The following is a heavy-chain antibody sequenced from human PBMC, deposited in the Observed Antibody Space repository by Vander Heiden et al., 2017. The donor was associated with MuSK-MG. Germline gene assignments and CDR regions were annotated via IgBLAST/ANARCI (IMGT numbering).Heavy chain of an antibody. V-gene: IGHV3-9*01. CDR1: GFTFDDYA. CDR2: ISWNSGSI. Sequence: EVQLVESGGDLVQPGRSLRLSCAVSGFTFDDYAMHWVRQAPGKGLEWVSGISWNSGSIGYADPVKGRFTISRDNAKNFLYLQMNSLRAEDTALYYCAKGPLRFLAYYYMDVWGKGTTVTVSS. D-gene: IGHD3-3*01. CDR3: AKGPLRFLAYYYMDV. J-gene: IGHJ6*03.